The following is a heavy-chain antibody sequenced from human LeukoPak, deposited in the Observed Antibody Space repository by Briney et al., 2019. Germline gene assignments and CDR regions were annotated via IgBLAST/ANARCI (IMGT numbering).Heavy chain of an antibody. CDR2: MNPNSGNT. D-gene: IGHD3-3*01. CDR1: GYTFTCYG. CDR3: ARGLFSYYDFWSGYTNYYYYGMDV. V-gene: IGHV1-8*02. Sequence: GASVKVSCKASGYTFTCYGISWVRQAPGQGLEWMGWMNPNSGNTGYAQKFQGRVTMTRNTSISTAYMELSSLRSEDTAVYYCARGLFSYYDFWSGYTNYYYYGMDVWGQGTTVTVSS. J-gene: IGHJ6*02.